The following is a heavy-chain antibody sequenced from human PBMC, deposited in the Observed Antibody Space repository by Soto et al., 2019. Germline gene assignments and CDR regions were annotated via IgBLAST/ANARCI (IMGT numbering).Heavy chain of an antibody. CDR2: IYYSGST. CDR1: GGSISSYY. CDR3: ARLYGIDAFDI. V-gene: IGHV4-59*08. Sequence: QVQLQESGPGLVKPSETLSLTCTVSGGSISSYYWSWIRQPPGKGLEWIGYIYYSGSTNYNPSLKSRVTISVDTSKTQFSLKLSFVTASDTAVYYCARLYGIDAFDIWGPGTMVTVSS. D-gene: IGHD3-16*02. J-gene: IGHJ3*02.